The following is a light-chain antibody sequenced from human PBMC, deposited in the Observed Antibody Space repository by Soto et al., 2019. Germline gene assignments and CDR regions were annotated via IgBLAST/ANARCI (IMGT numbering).Light chain of an antibody. Sequence: QGLYLGVKDSKSCESGKSIVYSFNNKNYLAWYQQKPGQPPKLLIYWASTRVFGVPARFSGAGSGTYFTLTISILQAEDAAVYYCQQYYTIPHALGGGTKVDIK. V-gene: IGKV4-1*01. CDR3: QQYYTIPHA. CDR2: WAS. J-gene: IGKJ4*02. CDR1: KSIVYSFNNKNY.